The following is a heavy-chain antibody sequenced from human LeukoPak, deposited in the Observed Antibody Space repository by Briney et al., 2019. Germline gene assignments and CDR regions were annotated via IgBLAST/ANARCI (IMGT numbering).Heavy chain of an antibody. CDR2: ISYDGSNK. Sequence: GGSLRLSCAASGFTFSSYGMHWVRQAPGKGLEWVAVISYDGSNKYYADSVKGRFTISRDNSKNTLYLQMNSLRAEDTAVYYCAKDTEAGYYLYYFDYWGQGTLVTVSS. CDR1: GFTFSSYG. CDR3: AKDTEAGYYLYYFDY. J-gene: IGHJ4*02. V-gene: IGHV3-30*18. D-gene: IGHD3-22*01.